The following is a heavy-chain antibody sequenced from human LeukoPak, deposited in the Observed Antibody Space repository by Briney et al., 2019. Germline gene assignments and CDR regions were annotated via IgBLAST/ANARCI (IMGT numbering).Heavy chain of an antibody. Sequence: RGRSLRLSCAASGFTFSRYGMHWVRQAPGKGLEWVAVISYDGSNKYYADSVKGRFTLSRDNSKNTLYLQMNSLRAEDTAVYYCTKDLSGSGCSNYWGQGTLVTVSS. V-gene: IGHV3-30*18. CDR1: GFTFSRYG. J-gene: IGHJ4*02. CDR3: TKDLSGSGCSNY. CDR2: ISYDGSNK. D-gene: IGHD6-19*01.